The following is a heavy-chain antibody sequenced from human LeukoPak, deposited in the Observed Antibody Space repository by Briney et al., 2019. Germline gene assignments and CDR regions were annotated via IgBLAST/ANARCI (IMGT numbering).Heavy chain of an antibody. CDR2: VSSGSNYI. J-gene: IGHJ4*02. CDR3: ARDPGPGGDS. V-gene: IGHV3-21*01. CDR1: GFTFSTYS. Sequence: GGSLRLSCAASGFTFSTYSMNWVRQAPGKGLEWVSSVSSGSNYIYYADSLKGRFTISRDNAKNSLYLQMNSLRAEDTAVYYCARDPGPGGDSWGQGTLVTV. D-gene: IGHD1-26*01.